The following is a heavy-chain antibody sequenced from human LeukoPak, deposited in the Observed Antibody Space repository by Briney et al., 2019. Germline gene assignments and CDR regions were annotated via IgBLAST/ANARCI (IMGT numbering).Heavy chain of an antibody. Sequence: SETLSLTCTVSGGSLRSGDYYWGWIRQPPGKGLEWIGTIYYSGSTYYNPTLKSRLTISVDTSKNQLSLKLRSVTAADTAVYYCARLLAAAGAGGTPDYWGQGTLVTVSS. CDR1: GGSLRSGDYY. D-gene: IGHD6-13*01. CDR2: IYYSGST. CDR3: ARLLAAAGAGGTPDY. J-gene: IGHJ4*02. V-gene: IGHV4-39*01.